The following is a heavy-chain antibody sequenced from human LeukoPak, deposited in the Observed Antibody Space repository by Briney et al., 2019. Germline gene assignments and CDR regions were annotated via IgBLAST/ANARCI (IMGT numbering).Heavy chain of an antibody. J-gene: IGHJ4*02. CDR1: GFTYSSHW. CDR3: ARGRFFDY. D-gene: IGHD3-3*01. CDR2: IKEDGSEK. V-gene: IGHV3-7*01. Sequence: GGSLRPSCAASGFTYSSHWMSWVRQAPGKGLEWVGNIKEDGSEKYYAGSVKGRFTISRDNAKNSLYLQMNSLRAEDTAVYYCARGRFFDYWGQGTLVSVSS.